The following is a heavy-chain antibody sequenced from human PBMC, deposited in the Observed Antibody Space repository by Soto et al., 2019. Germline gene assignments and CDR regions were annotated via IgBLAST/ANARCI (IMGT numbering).Heavy chain of an antibody. CDR1: GFTFSSYG. CDR3: AKDRVAGYSSSWRFVP. J-gene: IGHJ5*02. Sequence: QVQLVESGGGVVQPGRSLRLSCAASGFTFSSYGMHWVRQAPGKGLEWVAVISYDGSNKYYADSVKGRFTISRDNSKNTLYLQMNSLRAEDTAVYYCAKDRVAGYSSSWRFVPWGQGTLVTVSS. V-gene: IGHV3-30*18. CDR2: ISYDGSNK. D-gene: IGHD6-13*01.